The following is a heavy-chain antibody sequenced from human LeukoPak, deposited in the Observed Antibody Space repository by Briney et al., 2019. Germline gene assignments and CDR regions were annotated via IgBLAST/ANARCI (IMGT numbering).Heavy chain of an antibody. CDR3: ARRRDYYGSGSYYSYYYMDV. D-gene: IGHD3-10*01. Sequence: DSVKGRFTISRDNSKNTLYLQMNSLRAEDTAVYYCARRRDYYGSGSYYSYYYMDVWGKGTTVTVSS. J-gene: IGHJ6*03. V-gene: IGHV3-30*07.